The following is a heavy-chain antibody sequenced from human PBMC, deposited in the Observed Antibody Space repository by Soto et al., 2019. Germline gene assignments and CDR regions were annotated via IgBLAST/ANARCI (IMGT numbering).Heavy chain of an antibody. D-gene: IGHD6-19*01. CDR1: GAPITWGDYS. V-gene: IGHV4-30-2*01. Sequence: PSETLSLTCAISGAPITWGDYSWSWIRQPPGKALQWIGFIYQSGVTSYNPSLASRVSISLDRSNNQCSLKLKSVTAADTAVYFCAGMPYTSGLRFDPWGPGTLVTVSS. J-gene: IGHJ5*02. CDR3: AGMPYTSGLRFDP. CDR2: IYQSGVT.